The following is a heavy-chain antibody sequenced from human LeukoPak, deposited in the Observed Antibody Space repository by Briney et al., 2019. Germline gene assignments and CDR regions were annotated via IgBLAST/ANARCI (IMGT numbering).Heavy chain of an antibody. V-gene: IGHV4-34*01. CDR1: GGSFSGYY. D-gene: IGHD2-2*01. Sequence: SETLSLTCAVYGGSFSGYYWSWIRQPPGKGLEWIGEINHSGSTNYNPSLKSRVTISVDTSKNQFSLKLSSVTAADTAVYYCARVVYCSSTSCSDRFDYWGQGTLVTVSS. CDR2: INHSGST. CDR3: ARVVYCSSTSCSDRFDY. J-gene: IGHJ4*02.